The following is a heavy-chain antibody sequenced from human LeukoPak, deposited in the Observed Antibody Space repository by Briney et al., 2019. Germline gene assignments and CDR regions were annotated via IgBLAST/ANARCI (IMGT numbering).Heavy chain of an antibody. J-gene: IGHJ6*03. CDR3: ARYVSVAGRYYYMDV. CDR2: IYHSGST. V-gene: IGHV4-38-2*01. Sequence: SETLSLTCAVSGYSISSGYHWGWIRQPPGKGLEWIGSIYHSGSTYYNPSLKSRVTISVDTSKNQFSLKLSSVTAADTAVYYCARYVSVAGRYYYMDVWGKGTTVTVSS. CDR1: GYSISSGYH. D-gene: IGHD2-15*01.